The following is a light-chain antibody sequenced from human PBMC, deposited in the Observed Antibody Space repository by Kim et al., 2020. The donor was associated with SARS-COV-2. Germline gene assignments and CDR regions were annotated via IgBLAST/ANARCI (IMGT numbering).Light chain of an antibody. V-gene: IGLV2-14*01. CDR2: DVS. J-gene: IGLJ2*01. CDR3: SSYTSSSNVV. Sequence: QSALTQPASVSGSPGQSITISCTGTSSDVGGYNYVSWYQQHPGKAPKLMIYDVSNRPSGVSIRFSGSKSGNTASLTISGLQAEDEADYYCSSYTSSSNVVFGGGTQLTVL. CDR1: SSDVGGYNY.